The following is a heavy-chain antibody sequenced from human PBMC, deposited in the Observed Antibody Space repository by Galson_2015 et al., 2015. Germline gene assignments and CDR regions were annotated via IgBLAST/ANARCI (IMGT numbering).Heavy chain of an antibody. V-gene: IGHV1-46*01. D-gene: IGHD2-21*02. CDR2: INPNGGSA. Sequence: SVKVSCKASGYTFTTYYMHWVRQAPGQGLEWMGIINPNGGSATYAQKFQGRVTMTSDTSTNTVYMELSSLRSEDTAVYYCARRLSGDYWSQGTLVTVSS. J-gene: IGHJ4*02. CDR3: ARRLSGDY. CDR1: GYTFTTYY.